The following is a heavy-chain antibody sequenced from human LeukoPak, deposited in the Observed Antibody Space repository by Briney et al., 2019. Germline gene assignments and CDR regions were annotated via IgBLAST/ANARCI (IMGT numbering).Heavy chain of an antibody. J-gene: IGHJ5*02. CDR1: GYTFTSYG. CDR3: ARGGFGLGVGATRGLNWFDP. CDR2: ISAYNGNT. Sequence: GASVKVSCKASGYTFTSYGISWVRQAPGQGLEWMGWISAYNGNTNYAQKLQGRVTITRDTSTSTVYMELRSLRSEDTAVYYCARGGFGLGVGATRGLNWFDPWGQGTLVTVSS. V-gene: IGHV1-18*01. D-gene: IGHD1-26*01.